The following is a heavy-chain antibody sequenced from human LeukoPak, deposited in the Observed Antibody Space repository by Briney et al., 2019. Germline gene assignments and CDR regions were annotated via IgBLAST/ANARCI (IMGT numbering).Heavy chain of an antibody. J-gene: IGHJ4*02. Sequence: RGSLRLSCAASGFTFRSYGMHWVRQAPGKGLEWVAVIPYDGSYQYYEDSVKGRFSISRDNSKNTLYLQMNSLRPEDTGVYDCAKDHYDSSGYYFGVDNWGQGTLVTVSS. V-gene: IGHV3-30*18. CDR2: IPYDGSYQ. CDR3: AKDHYDSSGYYFGVDN. D-gene: IGHD3-22*01. CDR1: GFTFRSYG.